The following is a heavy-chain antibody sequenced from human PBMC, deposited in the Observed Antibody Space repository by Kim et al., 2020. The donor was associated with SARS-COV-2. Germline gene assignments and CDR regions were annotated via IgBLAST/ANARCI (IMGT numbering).Heavy chain of an antibody. D-gene: IGHD1-26*01. V-gene: IGHV3-74*01. CDR1: GFTFSSYC. Sequence: GGSLRLSCAASGFTFSSYCMHWVRQAPGKGLVWVSRINSDGGTTCYADSVKGRFTISRDNAKSTLYLQMNSLRAEDTAVYYCASRRYTGTSYYFDYWGQGTLVTVSA. CDR3: ASRRYTGTSYYFDY. J-gene: IGHJ4*02. CDR2: INSDGGTT.